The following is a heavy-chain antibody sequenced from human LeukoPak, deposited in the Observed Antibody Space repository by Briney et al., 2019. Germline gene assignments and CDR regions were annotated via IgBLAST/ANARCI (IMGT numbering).Heavy chain of an antibody. J-gene: IGHJ4*02. D-gene: IGHD4-17*01. CDR2: IYYSGST. Sequence: SETLSLTCTVSGGSISSSSYYWGWMRQPRGKGLVWIGSIYYSGSTHYNPSLKSRVTISVDTSKNQFSVKLSSVTAADTAVYYCARLLRDYGDYTDYWGQGTLVTVSS. V-gene: IGHV4-39*01. CDR1: GGSISSSSYY. CDR3: ARLLRDYGDYTDY.